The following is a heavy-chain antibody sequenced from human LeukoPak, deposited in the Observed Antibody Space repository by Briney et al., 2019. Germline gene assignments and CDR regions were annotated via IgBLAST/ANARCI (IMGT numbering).Heavy chain of an antibody. D-gene: IGHD2-15*01. J-gene: IGHJ4*02. V-gene: IGHV3-23*01. Sequence: GGSLRLSCAASGFTFSSYAMSWVRQGPGKGLEWVSAISGSGGSTYYADSVKGRFTLSRDNSKNSLYLQMHSLRSEDTAFYYCAKDKALGYCSAGSCLYLDYWGQGTLVTVSS. CDR3: AKDKALGYCSAGSCLYLDY. CDR2: ISGSGGST. CDR1: GFTFSSYA.